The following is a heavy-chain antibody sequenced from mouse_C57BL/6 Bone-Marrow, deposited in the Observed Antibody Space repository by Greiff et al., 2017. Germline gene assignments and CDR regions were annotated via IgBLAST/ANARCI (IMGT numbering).Heavy chain of an antibody. CDR3: AMVGGCYAMDY. CDR1: GFTFSDYG. J-gene: IGHJ4*01. Sequence: EVKLMESGGGLVKPGGSLKLSCAASGFTFSDYGMHWVRQAPEKGLEWVAYISSGSSTIYYADTVQGRFTISRDNAKNTLFLQMTSLRAEDTAMYYCAMVGGCYAMDYWGQGTSVTVSS. V-gene: IGHV5-17*01. D-gene: IGHD1-1*02. CDR2: ISSGSSTI.